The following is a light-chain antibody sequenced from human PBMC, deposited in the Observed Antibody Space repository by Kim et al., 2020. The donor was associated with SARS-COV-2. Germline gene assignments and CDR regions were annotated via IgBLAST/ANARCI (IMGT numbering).Light chain of an antibody. CDR3: QQYDTSSWT. CDR2: GTI. CDR1: QTIDMNF. Sequence: EIVLTQSPGTVSLSPGERVTLSCRASQTIDMNFLAWYQQKPGQAPRLLIYGTITRATSIPDRFRGRGSGTDFTLTISRLEPEDFAIYYCQQYDTSSWTFGQGTKVDIK. J-gene: IGKJ1*01. V-gene: IGKV3-20*01.